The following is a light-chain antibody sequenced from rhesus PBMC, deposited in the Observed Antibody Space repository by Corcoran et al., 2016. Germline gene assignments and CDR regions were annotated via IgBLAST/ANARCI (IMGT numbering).Light chain of an antibody. CDR1: QGISNY. CDR2: YAS. Sequence: DIQMIQSPSSLSSSVGDTVTITCRASQGISNYLAWYQQKTGKAPKPLIYYASNLESGVPSRLSGSGSGTDFTLPISSLQPEDFATYYCQQHNSYPWTFGQGTKVEIK. J-gene: IGKJ1*01. CDR3: QQHNSYPWT. V-gene: IGKV1S14*01.